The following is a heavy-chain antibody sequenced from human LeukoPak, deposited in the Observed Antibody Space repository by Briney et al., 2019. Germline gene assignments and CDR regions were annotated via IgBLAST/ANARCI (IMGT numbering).Heavy chain of an antibody. CDR3: ARGRGWTMTPYWYFDL. CDR1: GYTFTSYD. J-gene: IGHJ2*01. D-gene: IGHD6-19*01. Sequence: GASVKVSCKASGYTFTSYDINWVRQATGQGLEWMGWMNPNSGNTGYAQKFQGRVTMTRNTSISTAYMELSSLRSEDTAVYYCARGRGWTMTPYWYFDLWGRGTLVTVSS. CDR2: MNPNSGNT. V-gene: IGHV1-8*01.